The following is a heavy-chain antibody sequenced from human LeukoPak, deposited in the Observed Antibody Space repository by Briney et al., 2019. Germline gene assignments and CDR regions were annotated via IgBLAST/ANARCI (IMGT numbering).Heavy chain of an antibody. D-gene: IGHD1-20*01. CDR1: GFTFSSYN. CDR2: ISSSNSYI. J-gene: IGHJ4*02. Sequence: GGSLRLSCAASGFTFSSYNMHWVRQPPGKGLEWVSSISSSNSYIYYADSMKGRFTISRDNAKNSLYLQMNSLRAEDTAVYYCARGTNWSPLDFDYRGQGTLVTVSS. CDR3: ARGTNWSPLDFDY. V-gene: IGHV3-21*01.